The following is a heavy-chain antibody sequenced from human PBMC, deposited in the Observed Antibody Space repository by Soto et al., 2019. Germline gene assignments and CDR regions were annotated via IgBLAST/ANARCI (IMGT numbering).Heavy chain of an antibody. V-gene: IGHV1-3*01. D-gene: IGHD3-3*01. CDR3: AREGLITIFGVVIPRDLDY. J-gene: IGHJ4*02. CDR2: INAGNGNT. CDR1: GYTFTSYA. Sequence: ASVKVSCQASGYTFTSYAMHWVRQAPGQRLEWMGWINAGNGNTKYSQKFQGRVTITRDTSASTAYMELSSLRSEDTAVYYCAREGLITIFGVVIPRDLDYWGQGTLVTVSS.